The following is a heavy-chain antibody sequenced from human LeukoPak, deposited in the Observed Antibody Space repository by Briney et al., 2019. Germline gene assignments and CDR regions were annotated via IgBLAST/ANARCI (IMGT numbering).Heavy chain of an antibody. V-gene: IGHV1-69*04. CDR3: ALVRVNYYGMDV. J-gene: IGHJ6*02. CDR1: GGTFSSYA. Sequence: SVKVSCKASGGTFSSYAISWVRQAPGQGLEWMGRIIPIFGIANYAQKFQGRVTITADKSTSTAYMGLSSLRSEDTAVYYCALVRVNYYGMDVWGQGTTVTVSS. D-gene: IGHD3-10*01. CDR2: IIPIFGIA.